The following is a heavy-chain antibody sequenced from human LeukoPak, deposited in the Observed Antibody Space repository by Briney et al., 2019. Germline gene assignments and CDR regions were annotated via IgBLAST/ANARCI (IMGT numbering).Heavy chain of an antibody. Sequence: SVKVSCKASGGTFSSYAISWVRQAPGQGLEWMGGIIPIFGTANYAQKFQGRVTITADKSTSTAYMELSSLRSEDTAVYYCAREGGGAYCGGDCYPNYYYYMDVWGKGTTVTVSS. CDR1: GGTFSSYA. D-gene: IGHD2-21*02. J-gene: IGHJ6*03. CDR2: IIPIFGTA. V-gene: IGHV1-69*06. CDR3: AREGGGAYCGGDCYPNYYYYMDV.